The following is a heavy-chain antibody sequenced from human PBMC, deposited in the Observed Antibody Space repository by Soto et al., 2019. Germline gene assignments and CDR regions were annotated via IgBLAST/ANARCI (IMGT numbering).Heavy chain of an antibody. Sequence: QVQLQESGPGLVKPSQNLSLTCTVSGGSISSGDYYWSWIRQPPGNGLEWIGYIYYSGSTYYNPSLKSRVTISVDTAKNQFSLKLSSVTAADTAVYYCARVGGFGATTIDYWGQGTLVTVSS. CDR2: IYYSGST. CDR1: GGSISSGDYY. CDR3: ARVGGFGATTIDY. D-gene: IGHD3-10*01. V-gene: IGHV4-30-4*01. J-gene: IGHJ4*02.